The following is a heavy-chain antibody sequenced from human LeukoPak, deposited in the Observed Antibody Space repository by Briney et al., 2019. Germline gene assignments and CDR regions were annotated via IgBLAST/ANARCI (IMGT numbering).Heavy chain of an antibody. J-gene: IGHJ6*02. V-gene: IGHV3-15*01. Sequence: GGSLRLSCAASGFTFSNAWMSWVRQAPGKGLEWVGRIKSKTDGGTTDYAAPVKGRFTISRDDSKNTLYLQMNSLKTEDTAVYYCTTDSRIAYYDFWSGYYPYGMDVWGQGTTVTVSS. D-gene: IGHD3-3*01. CDR1: GFTFSNAW. CDR3: TTDSRIAYYDFWSGYYPYGMDV. CDR2: IKSKTDGGTT.